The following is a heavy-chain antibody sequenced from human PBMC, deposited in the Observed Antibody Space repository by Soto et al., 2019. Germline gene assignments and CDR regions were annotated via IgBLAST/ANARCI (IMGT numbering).Heavy chain of an antibody. CDR3: ARLHGYCISSSCHGHYAMDV. Sequence: SETLSLTCTVSSAPVSSSTYTWGWIRQPPGKGLEWIGSIYYSGSTYYNPSLNSRVTVSVDTSKNQFSLKVTTVTAADTAVYYCARLHGYCISSSCHGHYAMDVWGQGTTVT. CDR2: IYYSGST. CDR1: SAPVSSSTYT. V-gene: IGHV4-39*01. J-gene: IGHJ6*02. D-gene: IGHD2-2*01.